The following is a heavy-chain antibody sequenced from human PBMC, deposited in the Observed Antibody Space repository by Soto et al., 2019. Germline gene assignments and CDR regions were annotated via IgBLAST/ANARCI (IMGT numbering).Heavy chain of an antibody. CDR1: GYSFSTYW. D-gene: IGHD5-12*01. J-gene: IGHJ3*02. Sequence: GESLKISCKGSGYSFSTYWLAWVRQMPGKGLEYMGIIYPGDSDTRYSPSFQGQVTISADKSINTAYLQWSSLKASDIGMYYCARARVATPRLEDPFDIWGQGTMVTVSS. CDR2: IYPGDSDT. CDR3: ARARVATPRLEDPFDI. V-gene: IGHV5-51*01.